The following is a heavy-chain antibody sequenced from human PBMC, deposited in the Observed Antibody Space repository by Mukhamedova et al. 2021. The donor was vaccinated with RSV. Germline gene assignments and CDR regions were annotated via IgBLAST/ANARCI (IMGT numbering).Heavy chain of an antibody. Sequence: VRQATGKGLEWVSAIGTAGDTYYPGSVKGRFTISRENAKNSLYLQMNSLRAGDTAVYYCARASVAGLDYWGQGTLVTVSS. CDR2: IGTAGDT. CDR3: ARASVAGLDY. J-gene: IGHJ4*02. V-gene: IGHV3-13*01. D-gene: IGHD6-19*01.